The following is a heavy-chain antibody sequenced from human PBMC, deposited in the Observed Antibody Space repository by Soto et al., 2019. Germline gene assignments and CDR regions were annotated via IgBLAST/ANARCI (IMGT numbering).Heavy chain of an antibody. CDR1: GGTFSSYA. Sequence: QVQLVQSGAAVKKPGYSVKVSCKASGGTFSSYAISWVRQAPGQGLEWMGGIIPIFGTANYAQKFQGRVTITADESTSTAYMELSSLRSEDTAVYYCARDHVVVVPAAIPNYYYYGMDVWGKGTTVTVSS. CDR2: IIPIFGTA. D-gene: IGHD2-2*02. J-gene: IGHJ6*04. V-gene: IGHV1-69*01. CDR3: ARDHVVVVPAAIPNYYYYGMDV.